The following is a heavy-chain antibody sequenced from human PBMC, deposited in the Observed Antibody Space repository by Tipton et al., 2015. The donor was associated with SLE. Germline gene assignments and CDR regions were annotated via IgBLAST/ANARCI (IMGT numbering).Heavy chain of an antibody. CDR2: IYSGGSTYYT. J-gene: IGHJ4*02. CDR1: GFTFSNYA. Sequence: SLRLSCAASGFTFSNYAMSWVRQAPGKGLEWVSVIYSGGSTYYTDSVNSVKGRFTISRDDSKNTLYLQMNSLRAEDTAVYYCAKDNRESGDYYFEYWGQGTLVTVSS. D-gene: IGHD1-26*01. V-gene: IGHV3-23*03. CDR3: AKDNRESGDYYFEY.